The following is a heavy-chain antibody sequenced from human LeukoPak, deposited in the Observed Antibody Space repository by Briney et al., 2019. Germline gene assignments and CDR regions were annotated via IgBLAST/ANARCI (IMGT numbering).Heavy chain of an antibody. J-gene: IGHJ3*02. V-gene: IGHV3-23*01. CDR2: ISGSGDRT. CDR3: AKDPNGDYIGAFDM. Sequence: GGSLRLSCAASGITASSYAMTWVRQAPGKGLEWASSISGSGDRTMYADSVKGRFTISRDNFKNTLYLQMNSLRAEDTALYHCAKDPNGDYIGAFDMWGQGTMVTVSS. D-gene: IGHD4-17*01. CDR1: GITASSYA.